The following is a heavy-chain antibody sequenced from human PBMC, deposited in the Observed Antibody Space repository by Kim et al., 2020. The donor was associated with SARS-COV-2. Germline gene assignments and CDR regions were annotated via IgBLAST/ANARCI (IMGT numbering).Heavy chain of an antibody. CDR1: GFTFSDHF. CDR3: TRNLGGLGGY. V-gene: IGHV3-72*01. J-gene: IGHJ4*02. CDR2: IRNKANSYST. Sequence: GSLRLSCAASGFTFSDHFMDWVRQAPGKGLEWVGRIRNKANSYSTEYAASVKGRFTISRDESKNSLYLQMNSLKTEDTAVYYCTRNLGGLGGYWGQGTL. D-gene: IGHD3-16*01.